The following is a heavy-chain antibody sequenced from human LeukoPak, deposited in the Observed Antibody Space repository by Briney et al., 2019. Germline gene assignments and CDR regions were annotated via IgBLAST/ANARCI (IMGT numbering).Heavy chain of an antibody. D-gene: IGHD3-3*01. V-gene: IGHV4-34*01. CDR2: INHTGST. Sequence: PSETLSLTCAVYGGSFSGYYWSWIRQPPGKGLEWIGEINHTGSTNYNPSLKSRVTISVDTSKNQFSLKLSSVTAADTAVYYCAPLSFYVFGGGYYQNDYGGREPLATVP. CDR1: GGSFSGYY. CDR3: APLSFYVFGGGYYQNDY. J-gene: IGHJ4*02.